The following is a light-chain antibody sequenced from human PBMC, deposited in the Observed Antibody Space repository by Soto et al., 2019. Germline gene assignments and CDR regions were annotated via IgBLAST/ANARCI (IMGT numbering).Light chain of an antibody. J-gene: IGLJ1*01. V-gene: IGLV2-14*03. CDR3: CSYADGSTSF. CDR2: YVD. CDR1: SRDVGAYDY. Sequence: QSVLTQPASVSVSPGQSITISCTGTSRDVGAYDYVSWYLQYPDKAPQLLIYYVDHRPSGVSSRFSGSKSGNTASLTISGLRAEDEGDYYCCSYADGSTSFFGTG.